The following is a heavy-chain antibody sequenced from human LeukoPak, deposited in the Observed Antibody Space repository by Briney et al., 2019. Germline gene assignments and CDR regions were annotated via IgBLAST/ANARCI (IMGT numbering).Heavy chain of an antibody. CDR1: GYTFTSYY. J-gene: IGHJ4*02. CDR2: IIPIFGTA. CDR3: ARDPEPGTTGTGDY. V-gene: IGHV1-69*13. D-gene: IGHD1-1*01. Sequence: ASVKVSCKASGYTFTSYYMHWVRQAPGQGLEWMGGIIPIFGTANYAQKFQGRVTITADESTSTAYMELSSLRSEDTAVYYCARDPEPGTTGTGDYWGQGTLVTVSS.